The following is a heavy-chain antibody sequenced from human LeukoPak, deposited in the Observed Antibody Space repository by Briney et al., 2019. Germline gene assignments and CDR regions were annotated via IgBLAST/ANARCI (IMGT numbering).Heavy chain of an antibody. CDR1: GGSISSGGYY. V-gene: IGHV4-31*03. J-gene: IGHJ5*02. CDR2: IYYSGST. CDR3: ARLAGSRFDP. Sequence: SETLSLTCTVSGGSISSGGYYWSWIRQHPGKGLEWIGYIYYSGSTYYNPSLKSRVTISVDTSKNQFSLKLSSVTAADTAVYYCARLAGSRFDPWGQGTLVTVSS.